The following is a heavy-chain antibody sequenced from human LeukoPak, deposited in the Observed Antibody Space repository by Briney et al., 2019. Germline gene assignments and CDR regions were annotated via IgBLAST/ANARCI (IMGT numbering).Heavy chain of an antibody. J-gene: IGHJ4*02. CDR3: ARGKYKITMVRGVITAFDY. CDR2: IKQDGSEK. CDR1: GCTFSSYW. V-gene: IGHV3-7*01. D-gene: IGHD3-10*01. Sequence: GGSLRLSCAASGCTFSSYWMSWVRQAPGKGLEWVANIKQDGSEKYYVDSVKGRFTISRDNAKNSLYLQMNSLRAEDTAVYYCARGKYKITMVRGVITAFDYWGQGTLVTVSS.